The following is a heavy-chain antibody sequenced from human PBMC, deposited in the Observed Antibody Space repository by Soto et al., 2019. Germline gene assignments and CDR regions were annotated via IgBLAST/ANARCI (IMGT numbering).Heavy chain of an antibody. D-gene: IGHD3-3*01. Sequence: PGGSLRLSCAASGFTFSNYAMTWVRQAPGKGLEWVSIITGNGGSTYYADSVKGRFTISRDNSKNTLYLQMNSLRAEDTAVYYCARDYPHYDFWSGSYYYYGMDVWGQGTTVTVSS. CDR1: GFTFSNYA. J-gene: IGHJ6*02. CDR2: ITGNGGST. V-gene: IGHV3-23*01. CDR3: ARDYPHYDFWSGSYYYYGMDV.